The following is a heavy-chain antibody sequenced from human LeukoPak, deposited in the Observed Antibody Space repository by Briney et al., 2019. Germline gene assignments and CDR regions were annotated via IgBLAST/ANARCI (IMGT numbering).Heavy chain of an antibody. V-gene: IGHV3-23*01. CDR3: AKQLGYCSDGSCYFPY. CDR2: ISNNGGYT. J-gene: IGHJ4*02. CDR1: GFTFSSSA. D-gene: IGHD2-15*01. Sequence: GGSLRLSCAASGFTFSSSAMSWVRQAPGKGLEWVSAISNNGGYTYYADSVQGRFTISRDNSKSTLCLQMNGLRAEDTAVYYCAKQLGYCSDGSCYFPYWGQGTLVTVSS.